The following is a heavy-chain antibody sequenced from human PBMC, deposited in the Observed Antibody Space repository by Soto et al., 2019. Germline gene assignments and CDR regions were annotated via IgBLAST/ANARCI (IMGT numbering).Heavy chain of an antibody. V-gene: IGHV4-34*01. CDR2: INHSGST. J-gene: IGHJ5*02. CDR1: GGSFSGYY. Sequence: PSETLSLTCAVYGGSFSGYYCSWSRQPPGKGLEWIGEINHSGSTNYNPSLKSRVTISVDTSKNQFSLKLSSVTAADTAVYYCARYLTIFGVVNNWFDPWGQGTLVTVSS. CDR3: ARYLTIFGVVNNWFDP. D-gene: IGHD3-3*01.